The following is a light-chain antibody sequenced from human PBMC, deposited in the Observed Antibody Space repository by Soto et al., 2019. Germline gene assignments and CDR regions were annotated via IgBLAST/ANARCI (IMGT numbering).Light chain of an antibody. J-gene: IGLJ2*01. CDR1: NNDVGAYPH. V-gene: IGLV2-14*01. CDR3: SSFATSGTTVI. CDR2: EVT. Sequence: QSVLTQPASVSGSPGQSITISCTGTNNDVGAYPHVSWYQQHPGTAPKLVTYEVTHRPSGISDRFSGSKSGNTASLTISGLQAEDESDYYCSSFATSGTTVIFGGGTKLTVL.